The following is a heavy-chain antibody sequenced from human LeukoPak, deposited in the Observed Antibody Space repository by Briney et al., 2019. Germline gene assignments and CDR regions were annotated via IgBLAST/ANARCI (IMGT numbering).Heavy chain of an antibody. CDR1: GYTFTGYY. J-gene: IGHJ5*02. Sequence: ASVKVSCKASGYTFTGYYMHWVRQAPGQGLEWMGRINPNSGGTNYAQKLQGRVTMTTDTSTSTAYMELRSLRSDDTAVYYCARDQLAEDWFDPWGQGTLVTVSS. CDR3: ARDQLAEDWFDP. CDR2: INPNSGGT. V-gene: IGHV1-2*06. D-gene: IGHD6-13*01.